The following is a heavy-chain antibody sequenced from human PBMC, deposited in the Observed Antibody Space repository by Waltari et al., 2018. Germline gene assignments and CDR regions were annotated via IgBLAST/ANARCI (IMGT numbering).Heavy chain of an antibody. CDR3: ARAYCSGGSCYGEYFQH. Sequence: QVQLQESGPGLVKPSETLSLTCTVSGGSISSYYWSWIRQPPGKGLEWIGEIHHSGITNYNPSLKSRVTISVDTPKNLFSLKLSSVTAADTAVYYCARAYCSGGSCYGEYFQHWGQGTLVTVSS. D-gene: IGHD2-15*01. CDR1: GGSISSYY. J-gene: IGHJ1*01. CDR2: IHHSGIT. V-gene: IGHV4-59*12.